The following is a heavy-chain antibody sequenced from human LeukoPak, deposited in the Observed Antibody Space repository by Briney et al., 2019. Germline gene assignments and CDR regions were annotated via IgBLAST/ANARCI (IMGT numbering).Heavy chain of an antibody. Sequence: GASVKVSCKASGYTFTSYDINWVRQATGQGLEWMGWMNPNSGNTGYAQKFQGRVTMTRNTSISTAYMELSSLRSEDTAVYYCARGSSRLITFGGVIVYYFDCWGQGTLVTVSS. V-gene: IGHV1-8*01. CDR3: ARGSSRLITFGGVIVYYFDC. CDR2: MNPNSGNT. J-gene: IGHJ4*02. D-gene: IGHD3-16*02. CDR1: GYTFTSYD.